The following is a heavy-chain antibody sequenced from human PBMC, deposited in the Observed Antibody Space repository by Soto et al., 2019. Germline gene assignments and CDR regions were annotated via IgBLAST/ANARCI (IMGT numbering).Heavy chain of an antibody. V-gene: IGHV4-34*01. CDR2: INHSGRT. Sequence: QVQLQQWGAGLLKPSETLSLTCAVYGGSFSGYYWTWIRQPPGTGLEWIGEINHSGRTNYNPSLTSRFTISVDTSKNQFSLKRTSVTAGDTAVYYCARDKITGLFDYWGQGTLVTVSS. CDR3: ARDKITGLFDY. J-gene: IGHJ4*02. D-gene: IGHD2-8*02. CDR1: GGSFSGYY.